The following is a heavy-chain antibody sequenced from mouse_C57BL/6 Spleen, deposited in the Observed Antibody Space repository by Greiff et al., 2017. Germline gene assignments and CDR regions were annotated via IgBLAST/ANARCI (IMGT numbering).Heavy chain of an antibody. J-gene: IGHJ2*01. CDR2: FYPGRGSI. Sequence: VQRVESGAELVKPGASVKLSCKASGYTFTEYTIHWVKPRSGQGLEWLGWFYPGRGSIKYNENFKDKATLPADKSSRTGDMERSRLTSEDSAVYFCARHEEEFLYYFDYWGQGTTLTVSS. CDR3: ARHEEEFLYYFDY. CDR1: GYTFTEYT. V-gene: IGHV1-62-2*01.